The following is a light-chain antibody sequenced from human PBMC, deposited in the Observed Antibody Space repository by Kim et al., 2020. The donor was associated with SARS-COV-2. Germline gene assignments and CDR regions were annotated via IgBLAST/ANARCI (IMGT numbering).Light chain of an antibody. CDR2: GAS. Sequence: EIVLTQSPGTLSLSPGERATLSCRAGQSVSSSSLAWYQQKPGQAPRLLIYGASSRATGIPDRFSGSGSGTDFTLTISRLEPEDFAVYYCHQYGSSPLTFGGGTKVDIK. V-gene: IGKV3-20*01. J-gene: IGKJ4*01. CDR1: QSVSSSS. CDR3: HQYGSSPLT.